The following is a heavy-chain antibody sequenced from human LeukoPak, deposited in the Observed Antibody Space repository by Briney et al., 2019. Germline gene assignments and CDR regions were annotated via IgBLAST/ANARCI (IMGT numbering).Heavy chain of an antibody. V-gene: IGHV3-21*01. D-gene: IGHD2-2*01. CDR1: GFTFSRFT. CDR3: VYCSSASCGLY. Sequence: GGSLRLSYAASGFTFSRFTMNWVRQAPGKGLEWVSSISGSGAYIYYADSLKGRFTISRDNAKNSLYLQIDSLRAEDTAVYYCVYCSSASCGLYWGQGTLVTVSS. CDR2: ISGSGAYI. J-gene: IGHJ4*02.